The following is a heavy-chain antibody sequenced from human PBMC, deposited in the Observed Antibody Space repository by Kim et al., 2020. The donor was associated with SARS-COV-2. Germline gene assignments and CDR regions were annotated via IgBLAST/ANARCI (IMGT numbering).Heavy chain of an antibody. CDR3: ARDELVPGPNWFDP. Sequence: GGSLRLSCAASGFTFSSYWMSWVRQAPGKGLEWVANIKQDGSEKYYVDSVKGRFTISRDNAKNSLYLQMNSLRAEDTAVYYCARDELVPGPNWFDPWGQGTLVTVSS. J-gene: IGHJ5*02. D-gene: IGHD6-13*01. CDR1: GFTFSSYW. CDR2: IKQDGSEK. V-gene: IGHV3-7*01.